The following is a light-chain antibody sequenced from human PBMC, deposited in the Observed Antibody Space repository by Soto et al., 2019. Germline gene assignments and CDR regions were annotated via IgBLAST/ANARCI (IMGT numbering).Light chain of an antibody. J-gene: IGKJ4*02. CDR3: QQYENFSP. CDR1: QTISGL. CDR2: KTS. Sequence: DIQMTQSPYTLSASVGDRVTITCRASQTISGLLAWYQQKPGKAPKLLIYKTSSLQSGVPSRFIGRGSGTEFTLTISSLQPDDFATYYCQQYENFSPFGGGTKVEIK. V-gene: IGKV1-5*03.